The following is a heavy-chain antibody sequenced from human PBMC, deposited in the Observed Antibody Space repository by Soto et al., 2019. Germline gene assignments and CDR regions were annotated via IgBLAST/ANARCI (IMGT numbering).Heavy chain of an antibody. CDR1: GGSFSGYY. D-gene: IGHD3-22*01. V-gene: IGHV4-34*01. CDR2: INHSGST. CDR3: ARWHYYDRSDWDY. J-gene: IGHJ4*02. Sequence: SETLSLTCAVYGGSFSGYYWSWIRQPPGKGLEWIGEINHSGSTNYNPSLKSRVTISVDTSKNQFSLKLSSVTAADTAVYYCARWHYYDRSDWDYWGQGTLVTVS.